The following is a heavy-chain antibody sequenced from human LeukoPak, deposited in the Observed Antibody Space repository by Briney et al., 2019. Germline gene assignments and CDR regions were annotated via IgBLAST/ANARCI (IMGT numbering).Heavy chain of an antibody. V-gene: IGHV4-59*08. Sequence: SETLSLTCTVSGGSISSYYWSWIRQPPGKGLEWIGYIYYSGSTNYNPSLKSRVTISVDTSKNQFSLKLSSVTAADTAVYYCARLSYCSSTSCPHYYYYYYMDVWGKGTTVTVSS. D-gene: IGHD2-2*01. CDR2: IYYSGST. CDR3: ARLSYCSSTSCPHYYYYYYMDV. J-gene: IGHJ6*03. CDR1: GGSISSYY.